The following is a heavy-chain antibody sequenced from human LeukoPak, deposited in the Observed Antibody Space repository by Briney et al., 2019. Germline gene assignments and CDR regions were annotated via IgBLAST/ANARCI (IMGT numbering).Heavy chain of an antibody. J-gene: IGHJ4*02. D-gene: IGHD2-15*01. CDR3: ARDFVSLGYCSGGSCYGYYFDY. V-gene: IGHV3-48*01. CDR1: GFTFSSYG. Sequence: GGSLRLSCAASGFTFSSYGMTWVRQAPGKGLEWVSYISSSSSTIYYADSVKGRFTISRDNSKNTLSLQMNSLRAEDTAVYYCARDFVSLGYCSGGSCYGYYFDYWGQGTLVTVSS. CDR2: ISSSSSTI.